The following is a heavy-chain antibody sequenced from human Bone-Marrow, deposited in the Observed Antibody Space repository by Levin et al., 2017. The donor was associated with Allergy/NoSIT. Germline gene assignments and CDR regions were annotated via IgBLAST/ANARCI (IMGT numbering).Heavy chain of an antibody. Sequence: SGESLKISCKASGGSFNTYAISWVRQAPGQGLEWMGGIIPIFGKAHYAQKFQGRLTIIADKSTGTAYMELSSLTSDDTALYYCAVPYGLADVDVWGQGTTVTVSS. J-gene: IGHJ6*02. CDR3: AVPYGLADVDV. CDR2: IIPIFGKA. V-gene: IGHV1-69*06. D-gene: IGHD4-17*01. CDR1: GGSFNTYA.